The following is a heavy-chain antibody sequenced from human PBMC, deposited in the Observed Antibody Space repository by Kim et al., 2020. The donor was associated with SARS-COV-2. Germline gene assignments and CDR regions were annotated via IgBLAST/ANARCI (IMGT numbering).Heavy chain of an antibody. Sequence: GGSLRLSCAASGFTFSSYAMSWVRQAPGKGLEWVSAFSGSGGSTYYADSVKGRFTISRDNSKNTLYLQMNSLRAEDTAVYYCAKDISGYYYSPVDYWGQGTLVTVSS. J-gene: IGHJ4*02. D-gene: IGHD3-22*01. CDR1: GFTFSSYA. CDR3: AKDISGYYYSPVDY. CDR2: FSGSGGST. V-gene: IGHV3-23*01.